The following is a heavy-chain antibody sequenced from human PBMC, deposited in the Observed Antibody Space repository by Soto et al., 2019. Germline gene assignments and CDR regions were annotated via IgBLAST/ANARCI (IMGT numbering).Heavy chain of an antibody. Sequence: QLTLKESGPTLVKPTQTLTLTCTFSGFSLSTSGVGVAWIRQPQGKALEWLALIYWDDDKRYRPSLATRLTITKDTSKNHGGLTMTNRDSVDTATYYWAYLPCTCGSCYWFSYSGMDVWGQGTTVTVSS. CDR2: IYWDDDK. CDR1: GFSLSTSGVG. CDR3: AYLPCTCGSCYWFSYSGMDV. D-gene: IGHD2-15*01. V-gene: IGHV2-5*02. J-gene: IGHJ6*02.